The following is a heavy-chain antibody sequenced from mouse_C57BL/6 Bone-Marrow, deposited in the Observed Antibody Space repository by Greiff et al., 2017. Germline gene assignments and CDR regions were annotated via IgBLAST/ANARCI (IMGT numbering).Heavy chain of an antibody. D-gene: IGHD3-2*02. J-gene: IGHJ3*01. CDR1: GYAFSSSW. CDR2: LYPGDGDT. V-gene: IGHV1-82*01. Sequence: QVQLKESGPELVKPGASVKISCKASGYAFSSSWMNWVKQRPGKGLEWIGRLYPGDGDTNYNGKFKGKATLTADKSSSTAYMQLSSLTSEDSAVYFCARSQLRLLAWFAYWGQGTLVTVSA. CDR3: ARSQLRLLAWFAY.